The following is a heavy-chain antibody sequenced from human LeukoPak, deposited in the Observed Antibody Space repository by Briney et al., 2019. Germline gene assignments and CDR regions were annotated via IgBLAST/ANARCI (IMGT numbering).Heavy chain of an antibody. CDR3: ARSSYFDY. J-gene: IGHJ4*02. D-gene: IGHD1-26*01. CDR1: GFTFSSYS. V-gene: IGHV3-48*02. Sequence: GGSLRLSCAASGFTFSSYSMNWVRQAPGKGLEWVSYISSSSSTIYYADSVKGRFTISRDNAKNSLYLQVNSLRDEDTAVYYCARSSYFDYWGQGTLVTVCS. CDR2: ISSSSSTI.